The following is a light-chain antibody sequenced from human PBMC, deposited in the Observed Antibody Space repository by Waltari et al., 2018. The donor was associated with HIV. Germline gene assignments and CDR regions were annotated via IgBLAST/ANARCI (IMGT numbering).Light chain of an antibody. CDR2: RNN. Sequence: QSVLTQPPSASGHPGQRVTISCSGSTFHIGNHNVIWIRQLPGLDPRPLIDRNNQRPSGVPDRFSGSRSGTSASLAISGSRSGDETDYYFATWGDSLGGPVVFGGGTKLTV. V-gene: IGLV1-47*01. J-gene: IGLJ2*01. CDR3: ATWGDSLGGPVV. CDR1: TFHIGNHN.